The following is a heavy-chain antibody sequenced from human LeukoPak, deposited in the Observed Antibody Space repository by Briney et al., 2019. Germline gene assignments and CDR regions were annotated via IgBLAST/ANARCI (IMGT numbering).Heavy chain of an antibody. CDR3: AKDPRYYDFWSGHPEPDYFDY. V-gene: IGHV3-23*01. D-gene: IGHD3-3*01. CDR1: GFTFSSYA. Sequence: GGSLRLSCAASGFTFSSYAMSWVRQAPGKGLEWVSAISGSGGSTYYADSVKGRFTISRDNSKNTLYLQMNSLRAEDTAVYYCAKDPRYYDFWSGHPEPDYFDYWGQGTLVTVSS. CDR2: ISGSGGST. J-gene: IGHJ4*02.